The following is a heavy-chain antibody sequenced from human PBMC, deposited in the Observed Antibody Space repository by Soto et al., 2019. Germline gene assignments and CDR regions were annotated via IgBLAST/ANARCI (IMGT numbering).Heavy chain of an antibody. CDR2: IYPGDSDT. V-gene: IGHV5-51*01. CDR1: GYSFTSYW. Sequence: GESLKISCKGSGYSFTSYWIGWVRQMPGKGLEWMGIIYPGDSDTRYSPSFQGQVTISADKSISTAYLQWSSLKASDTAMYYCARAGYCSSNSCYPLPYYYYGMDVWGQGTTVTVSS. CDR3: ARAGYCSSNSCYPLPYYYYGMDV. D-gene: IGHD2-2*03. J-gene: IGHJ6*02.